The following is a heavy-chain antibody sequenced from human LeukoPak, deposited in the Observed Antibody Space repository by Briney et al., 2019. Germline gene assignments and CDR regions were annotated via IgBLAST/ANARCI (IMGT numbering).Heavy chain of an antibody. CDR1: GFTFSSYS. V-gene: IGHV3-21*01. D-gene: IGHD6-19*01. CDR2: ISATSSYI. CDR3: ARDKTEQWLVLEAFDI. Sequence: GGSLRLSCAASGFTFSSYSMNWVRQTPGKGLEWVSSISATSSYIYYADSAGGRFTISRDNAKNSLYLQMNSLRAEDTAVYYCARDKTEQWLVLEAFDIWGQGTVVTVSS. J-gene: IGHJ3*02.